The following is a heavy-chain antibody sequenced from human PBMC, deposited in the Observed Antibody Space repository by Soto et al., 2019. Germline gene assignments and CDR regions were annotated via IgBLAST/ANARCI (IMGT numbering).Heavy chain of an antibody. CDR2: ISGSGGST. Sequence: PGGSLRLSCAASGFTFSSYAMSWVRQAPGKGLEWVSAISGSGGSTYYADSVKGRFTISRDNSKNTLYLQMNSLRAEDTAVYYCAKDSHDSSVYYFLFDYWGQGTLVTVSS. J-gene: IGHJ4*02. CDR3: AKDSHDSSVYYFLFDY. CDR1: GFTFSSYA. V-gene: IGHV3-23*01. D-gene: IGHD3-22*01.